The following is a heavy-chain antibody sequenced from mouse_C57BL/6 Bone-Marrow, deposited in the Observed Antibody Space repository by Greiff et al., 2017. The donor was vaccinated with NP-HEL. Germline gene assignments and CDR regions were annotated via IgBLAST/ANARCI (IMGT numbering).Heavy chain of an antibody. D-gene: IGHD1-1*01. CDR1: GYTFTSYW. Sequence: VQLQQPGAELVRPGSSVKLSCKASGYTFTSYWMHWVKQRPIQGLEWIGNIDPSDSETHYNQKFKDKATLTVDKSSSTAYMQLSSLTSEDSAVYYCAREGIYYGSSPLDVWGTGTTVTVSS. CDR2: IDPSDSET. V-gene: IGHV1-52*01. J-gene: IGHJ1*03. CDR3: AREGIYYGSSPLDV.